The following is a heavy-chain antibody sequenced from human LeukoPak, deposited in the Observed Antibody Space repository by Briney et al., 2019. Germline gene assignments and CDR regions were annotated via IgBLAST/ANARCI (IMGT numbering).Heavy chain of an antibody. Sequence: GGSLRLSCADSGFAFSDAWMNWVRQAPGKGLYWVGRIKSKADGATTDYGTTVKGRFTISGDDSKNTFYLQMKSLKTEDTGVYYCATDLRTVTTFGHYYHGMDDWGQGTTVTVSS. D-gene: IGHD4-17*01. CDR2: IKSKADGATT. V-gene: IGHV3-15*01. CDR3: ATDLRTVTTFGHYYHGMDD. J-gene: IGHJ6*02. CDR1: GFAFSDAW.